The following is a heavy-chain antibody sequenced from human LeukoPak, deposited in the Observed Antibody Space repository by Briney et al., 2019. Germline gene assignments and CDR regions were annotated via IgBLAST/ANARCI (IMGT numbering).Heavy chain of an antibody. CDR2: ISYDGSNK. D-gene: IGHD3-9*01. V-gene: IGHV3-30*03. CDR3: ARDYYDILTSWYYFDY. CDR1: GFTFSSYG. J-gene: IGHJ4*02. Sequence: GGSLRLSCAASGFTFSSYGMHWVRQAPGKGLEWVAVISYDGSNKYYADSVKGRFTISRDNSKNTLYLKMNSLRAEDTAVYYCARDYYDILTSWYYFDYWGQGTLVTVSS.